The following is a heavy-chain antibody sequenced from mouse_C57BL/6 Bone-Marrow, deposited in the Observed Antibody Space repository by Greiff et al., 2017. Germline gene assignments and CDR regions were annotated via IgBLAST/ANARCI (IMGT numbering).Heavy chain of an antibody. CDR2: IDPENGDT. Sequence: DVQLQESGAELVRPGASVKLSCTASGFNIKDDYMHWVKQRPEQGLEWIGWIDPENGDTEYASKFQGKATITADTSSNTAYLQLSSLTSDDTAVYYCTPLAWFAYWGQGTLVTVSA. V-gene: IGHV14-4*01. J-gene: IGHJ3*01. CDR3: TPLAWFAY. CDR1: GFNIKDDY.